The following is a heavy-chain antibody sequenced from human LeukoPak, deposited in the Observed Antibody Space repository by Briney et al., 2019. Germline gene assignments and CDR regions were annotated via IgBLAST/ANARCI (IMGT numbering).Heavy chain of an antibody. CDR1: GGSISSYY. J-gene: IGHJ5*02. V-gene: IGHV4-59*12. D-gene: IGHD4-17*01. CDR2: IYYSGST. Sequence: SETLSLTCTVSGGSISSYYWSWIRQPPGKGLEWIGYIYYSGSTNYNPSLKSRVTISVDTSKNQFSLKLSSVTAADTAVYYCARGRTLYTVTTGLNGIRFDPWGQGTLVTASS. CDR3: ARGRTLYTVTTGLNGIRFDP.